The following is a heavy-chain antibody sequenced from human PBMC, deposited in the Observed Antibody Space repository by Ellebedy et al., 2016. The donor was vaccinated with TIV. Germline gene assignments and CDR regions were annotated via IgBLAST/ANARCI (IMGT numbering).Heavy chain of an antibody. J-gene: IGHJ2*01. D-gene: IGHD4-11*01. CDR3: ARRGGSYSNYGLNWYFDL. V-gene: IGHV3-30-3*01. Sequence: GESLKISCAASGFTFSSYAMHWVRQAPGKGLEWVAVISYDVSNKYYADSVKGRFTISRDNSKNSLYLQMNSLRAGDTAVYYCARRGGSYSNYGLNWYFDLWGRGTLVTVSS. CDR1: GFTFSSYA. CDR2: ISYDVSNK.